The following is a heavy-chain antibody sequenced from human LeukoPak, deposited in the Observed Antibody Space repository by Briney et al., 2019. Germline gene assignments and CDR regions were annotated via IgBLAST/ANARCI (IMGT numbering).Heavy chain of an antibody. CDR3: ARGDDSGYYDYFDY. V-gene: IGHV3-48*01. CDR1: GFTFSDYS. Sequence: GGSLRLSCAASGFTFSDYSMNWLRQAPGKGLEWLSYITSSGGTTYYADSLRGRFTISRDNAKNSLYLQMNSLRAEDTAIYYCARGDDSGYYDYFDYWGQGALVTVSS. CDR2: ITSSGGTT. J-gene: IGHJ4*02. D-gene: IGHD3-22*01.